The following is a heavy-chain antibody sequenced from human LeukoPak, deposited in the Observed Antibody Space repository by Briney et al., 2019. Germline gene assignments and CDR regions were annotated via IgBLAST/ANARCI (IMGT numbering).Heavy chain of an antibody. J-gene: IGHJ4*02. V-gene: IGHV3-23*01. CDR1: GFTFSSYA. D-gene: IGHD6-19*01. Sequence: GGSLRLSCAASGFTFSSYAMSWVRQAPGKGLEWVSTISGSGDSTYYADSVKGRFIISRDNSKNTLYLQMNSLRAEDTAVYYCAKDDKPIAVAGTKVDYWGQGTLVTVFS. CDR2: ISGSGDST. CDR3: AKDDKPIAVAGTKVDY.